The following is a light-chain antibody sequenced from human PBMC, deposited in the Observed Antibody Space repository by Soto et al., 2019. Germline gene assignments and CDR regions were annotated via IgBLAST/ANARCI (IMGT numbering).Light chain of an antibody. J-gene: IGKJ4*01. V-gene: IGKV3-11*01. CDR3: QQPSNWPLT. CDR2: EAS. Sequence: EIVLTQSPATLSLSPGERATLSCRASQSVSNSLAWYQQKPGQAPRLLIFEASNRASGIPARFSGSGSGTDFTLTISSLEPEDFALYFCQQPSNWPLTFGGGTKVEIK. CDR1: QSVSNS.